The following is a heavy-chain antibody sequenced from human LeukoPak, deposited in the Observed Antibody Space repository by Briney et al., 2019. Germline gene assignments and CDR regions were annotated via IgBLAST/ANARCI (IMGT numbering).Heavy chain of an antibody. CDR1: GFTFSSYA. Sequence: GGSLRLSCAASGFTFSSYAMSWVRQAPGKGLEWVSVISGSGGSTCYADSVKGRFTISRDNSKNTLYLQMNSLRAEDTAVYYCAKAAGYSGSPYYFDYWGQGTLVTVSS. CDR3: AKAAGYSGSPYYFDY. D-gene: IGHD6-13*01. CDR2: ISGSGGST. J-gene: IGHJ4*02. V-gene: IGHV3-23*01.